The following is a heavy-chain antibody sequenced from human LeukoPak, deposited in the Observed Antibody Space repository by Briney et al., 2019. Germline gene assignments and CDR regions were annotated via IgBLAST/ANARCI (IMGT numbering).Heavy chain of an antibody. J-gene: IGHJ4*02. V-gene: IGHV4-59*01. Sequence: SETLSLTCTVSGGSISSYYWSWIRQPPGKGLEWIGYIYYSGGTNYNPSLKSRVTISVDTSKNQFSLKLSSVTAADTAVYYCASYSYYYDSSGYFDYWGQGTLVTVSS. CDR3: ASYSYYYDSSGYFDY. D-gene: IGHD3-22*01. CDR1: GGSISSYY. CDR2: IYYSGGT.